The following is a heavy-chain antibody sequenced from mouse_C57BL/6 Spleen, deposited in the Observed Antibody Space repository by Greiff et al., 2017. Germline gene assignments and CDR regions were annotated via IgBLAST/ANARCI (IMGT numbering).Heavy chain of an antibody. CDR1: GYTFTSYT. CDR3: RGSTVVADFDY. Sequence: QVQLQQSGAELARPGASVKMSCKASGYTFTSYTMHWVKQRPGQGLEWIGYINPSSGYTKYNQKFKDKATLTADKSSSTAYMQLSSLTSEDSAVYYCRGSTVVADFDYWGQGTTLTVSS. J-gene: IGHJ2*01. D-gene: IGHD1-1*01. V-gene: IGHV1-4*01. CDR2: INPSSGYT.